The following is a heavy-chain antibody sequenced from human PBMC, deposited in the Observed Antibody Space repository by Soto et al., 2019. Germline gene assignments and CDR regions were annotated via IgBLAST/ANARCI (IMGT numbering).Heavy chain of an antibody. J-gene: IGHJ4*02. D-gene: IGHD3-10*01. CDR2: VNPILSLS. V-gene: IGHV1-69*02. CDR1: GDTFNFYS. CDR3: ATRYGSGYRAFDY. Sequence: QVQLVQSGAEVKRPGSSVKVSCKASGDTFNFYSINWVRQAPGLGLEWLGRVNPILSLSNYAQRFQGRVTMTADKSTSIAYMILNRRKSEDTASYYCATRYGSGYRAFDYCGQGALVTVSS.